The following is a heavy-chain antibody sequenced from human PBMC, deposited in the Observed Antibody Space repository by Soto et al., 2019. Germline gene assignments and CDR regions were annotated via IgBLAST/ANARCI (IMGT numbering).Heavy chain of an antibody. J-gene: IGHJ4*02. CDR2: INAGNGNT. CDR3: ARGSGYIPGYSSSWYFDY. CDR1: GYTFTSYA. Sequence: ASVKVSCKASGYTFTSYAMHWVRQAPGQRLEWMGWINAGNGNTKYSQKFQGRVTITRDTSASTAYMELSSLRSEDTAVYYCARGSGYIPGYSSSWYFDYWGQGTLVTVSS. D-gene: IGHD6-13*01. V-gene: IGHV1-3*01.